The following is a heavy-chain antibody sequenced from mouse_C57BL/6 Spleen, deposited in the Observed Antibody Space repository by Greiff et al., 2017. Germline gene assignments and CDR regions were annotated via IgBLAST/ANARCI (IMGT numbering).Heavy chain of an antibody. CDR3: ARDGGGWFAY. CDR1: GFTFSDFY. V-gene: IGHV7-1*01. J-gene: IGHJ3*01. Sequence: EVKVVESGGGLVQSGRSLRLSCATSGFTFSDFYMEWVRQAPGKGLEWIAASRNKANDYTTEYSASVKGRFIVSRDTSQSILYLQMNALRAEDTAIYYCARDGGGWFAYWGQGTLVTVSA. CDR2: SRNKANDYTT.